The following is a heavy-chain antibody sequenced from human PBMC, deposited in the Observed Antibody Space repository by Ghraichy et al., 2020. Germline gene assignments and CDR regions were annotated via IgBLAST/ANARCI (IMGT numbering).Heavy chain of an antibody. CDR3: ARVTMVRGVILHFDY. CDR1: GGSFSGYY. D-gene: IGHD3-10*01. CDR2: INHSGST. V-gene: IGHV4-34*01. Sequence: SETLSLTCAVYGGSFSGYYWSWIRQPPGKGLEWIGEINHSGSTNYNPSLKSRVTISVDTSKNQFSLKLSSVTAADTAVYYCARVTMVRGVILHFDYWGQGTLVTVSS. J-gene: IGHJ4*02.